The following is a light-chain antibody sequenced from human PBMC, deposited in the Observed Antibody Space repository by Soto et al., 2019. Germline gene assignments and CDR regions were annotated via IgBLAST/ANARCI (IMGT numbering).Light chain of an antibody. CDR1: QSISSW. Sequence: DIQMTPSPSTLSASVGDRVTITCRASQSISSWLAWYQQKPGKAPKLLIYKASTLQSGVPSRFSGSGSGTEFTLAISSLQPDDFATYYCQQYNDNWTFGQGTKVDIK. CDR3: QQYNDNWT. CDR2: KAS. V-gene: IGKV1-5*03. J-gene: IGKJ1*01.